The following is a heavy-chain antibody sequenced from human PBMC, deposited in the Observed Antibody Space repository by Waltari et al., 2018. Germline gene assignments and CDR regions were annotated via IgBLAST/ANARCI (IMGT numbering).Heavy chain of an antibody. D-gene: IGHD1-26*01. Sequence: EVQLLEAGGDFVQPGGSLRLSCVASGFSFKNYAMGWVRQAPGKVLEWVSTSYAGGSTYYADAVKGRFISARENSRDTLYLQMNSLRTEDTALYFCARDRIVGDSFWGQGTPVTVSS. CDR3: ARDRIVGDSF. CDR2: TSYAGGST. V-gene: IGHV3-23*01. J-gene: IGHJ4*02. CDR1: GFSFKNYA.